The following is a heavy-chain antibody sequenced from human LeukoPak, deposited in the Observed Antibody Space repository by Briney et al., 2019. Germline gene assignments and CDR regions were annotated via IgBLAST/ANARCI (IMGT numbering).Heavy chain of an antibody. D-gene: IGHD2-2*01. CDR2: ISGSGDST. V-gene: IGHV3-23*01. CDR1: GFTFSNYA. J-gene: IGHJ6*03. Sequence: GGALRLSCAASGFTFSNYAMNGLRQAPGKGREGVSGISGSGDSTDYADSVKGRFTISRDNSKNTLYLQMNSLRAEDTAVYYCAKLEVPAAYYYYYCYMDVWGKGTPVTVSS. CDR3: AKLEVPAAYYYYYCYMDV.